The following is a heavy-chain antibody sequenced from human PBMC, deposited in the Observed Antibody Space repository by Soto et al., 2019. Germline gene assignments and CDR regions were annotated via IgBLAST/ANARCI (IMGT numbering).Heavy chain of an antibody. Sequence: QVQLVQSGAEVKKPGSSVKVSCRASGGTFSSYAVSWVRQAPGQGLEWMGVIIPLLNTPNYAPKFQDRVTITADASATTAYMELSSLRSEDTAVYYCARESSSPNYYYYGMDVWGQGTTVTVSS. CDR1: GGTFSSYA. V-gene: IGHV1-69*01. CDR3: ARESSSPNYYYYGMDV. J-gene: IGHJ6*02. D-gene: IGHD6-6*01. CDR2: IIPLLNTP.